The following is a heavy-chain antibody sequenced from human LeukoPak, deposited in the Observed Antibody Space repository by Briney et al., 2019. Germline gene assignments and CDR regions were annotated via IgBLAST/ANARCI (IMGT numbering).Heavy chain of an antibody. CDR2: ISYDGSNK. CDR3: AKEYHLNSGSYYYGMDV. V-gene: IGHV3-30*18. CDR1: GFTFSSYG. Sequence: GGSLRLSCAASGFTFSSYGMHWVRQAPGKGLEWVAVISYDGSNKYYADSVKGRFTISRDNSKNTLYLQMNSLRAEDAAVYYCAKEYHLNSGSYYYGMDVWGQGTTVTVSS. J-gene: IGHJ6*02. D-gene: IGHD3-10*01.